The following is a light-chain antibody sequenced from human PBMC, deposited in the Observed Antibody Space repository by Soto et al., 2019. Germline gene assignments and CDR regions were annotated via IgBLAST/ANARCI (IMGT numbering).Light chain of an antibody. CDR1: QDIGSW. J-gene: IGKJ5*01. CDR2: AAS. Sequence: DIQMTQSPSSVSASVGDRVTITRRASQDIGSWFAWYQQTKGKVPKLLIYAASILQSGVPSRFRGSGSGTDCTLTINNLQPEDFETYYCQQAKSSPVSFGQGTRLEIK. V-gene: IGKV1D-12*01. CDR3: QQAKSSPVS.